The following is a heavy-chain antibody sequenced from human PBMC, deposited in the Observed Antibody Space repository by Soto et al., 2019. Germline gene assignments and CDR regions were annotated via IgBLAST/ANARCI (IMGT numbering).Heavy chain of an antibody. CDR2: IYYSGST. CDR1: GGSISSGGYY. CDR3: ARGSITIFGVVIDGMDV. J-gene: IGHJ6*02. D-gene: IGHD3-3*01. V-gene: IGHV4-31*03. Sequence: SETLSLTCTVSGGSISSGGYYWSWIRQHPGKGLEWIGYIYYSGSTYYNPSLKSRVTISVDTSKNQFSLKLSSVTAADTAVYYCARGSITIFGVVIDGMDVWGQGTKVTVSS.